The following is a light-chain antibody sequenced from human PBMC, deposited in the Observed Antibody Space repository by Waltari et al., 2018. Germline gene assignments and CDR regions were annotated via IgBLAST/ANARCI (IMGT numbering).Light chain of an antibody. CDR2: DAS. V-gene: IGKV1-5*01. CDR1: EAINKW. Sequence: DTQLSQFPSTLAASVGDRVTITCRAREAINKWLAWYQQKPGKAPKVLIYDASTLQSGVPSRFSGSGSGTDFTLTISRLEPEDFAVYYCQQYGSSPLTFGGGTKVEIK. J-gene: IGKJ4*01. CDR3: QQYGSSPLT.